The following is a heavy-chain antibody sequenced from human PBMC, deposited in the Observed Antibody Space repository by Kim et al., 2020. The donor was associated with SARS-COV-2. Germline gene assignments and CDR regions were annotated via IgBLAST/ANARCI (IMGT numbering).Heavy chain of an antibody. V-gene: IGHV4-34*01. Sequence: PALKSRVTISVETSKNQFSLKLSSVTAADTAVYYCARHRAYYHGSELPFDPGGQGTVVTVSA. J-gene: IGHJ5*02. CDR3: ARHRAYYHGSELPFDP. D-gene: IGHD3-10*01.